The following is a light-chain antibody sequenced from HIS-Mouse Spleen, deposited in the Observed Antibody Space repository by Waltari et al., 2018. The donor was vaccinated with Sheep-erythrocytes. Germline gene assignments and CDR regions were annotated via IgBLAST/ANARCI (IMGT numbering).Light chain of an antibody. J-gene: IGLJ2*01. Sequence: QSALTQPASVSGSPGQSITISCTGTSSDVGSYNLVSWYQQHPGKAPKLMIYEGSKRPSGVSNRLSDSKSGNTASLTISGLQAEDEADYYCCSYAGSSTYVVFGGGTKLTVL. V-gene: IGLV2-23*01. CDR2: EGS. CDR3: CSYAGSSTYVV. CDR1: SSDVGSYNL.